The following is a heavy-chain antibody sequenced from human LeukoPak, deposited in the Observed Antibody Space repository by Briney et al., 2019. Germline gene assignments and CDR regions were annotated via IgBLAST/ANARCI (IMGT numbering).Heavy chain of an antibody. V-gene: IGHV4-34*01. CDR1: GGSFNGYY. Sequence: SETLSLTCAVYGGSFNGYYWSWIRQPPGKGLEWIGEINHSGSTNYNPSLKSRVTISVDTSKNQFSLKLSSVTAADTAVYYCARDLITFGGVIATFDYWGQGTLVTVSS. CDR2: INHSGST. D-gene: IGHD3-16*02. J-gene: IGHJ4*02. CDR3: ARDLITFGGVIATFDY.